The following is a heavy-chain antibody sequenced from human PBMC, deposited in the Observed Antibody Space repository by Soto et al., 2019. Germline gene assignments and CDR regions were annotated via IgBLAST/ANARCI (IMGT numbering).Heavy chain of an antibody. Sequence: QVQLQESGPGLVKPSETLSLTCTVSGVSVTSGSYYWSWIRQPPGGGLKWIGYIHYSGRISYNPSLRSRVSISIARSEKLFFLSLRSVTTEDTAVYYCARDFRGLGIRWAFGYWGQGTLVAVSS. CDR1: GVSVTSGSYY. J-gene: IGHJ4*02. CDR3: ARDFRGLGIRWAFGY. CDR2: IHYSGRI. D-gene: IGHD3-9*01. V-gene: IGHV4-61*03.